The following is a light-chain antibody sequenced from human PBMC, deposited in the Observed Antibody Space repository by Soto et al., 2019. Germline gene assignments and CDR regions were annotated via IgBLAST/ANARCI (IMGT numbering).Light chain of an antibody. V-gene: IGLV2-11*01. CDR3: GSYAGSYYV. CDR1: SSDVGGYNY. CDR2: DVS. Sequence: QSALTQPRSVSGSPGQSVTISCTGTSSDVGGYNYVSWYQQHPGKAPKLMIYDVSKRPSGVPDRFSGSKSGNTASLTISGLQAEDEADYDCGSYAGSYYVFGTGTKLTVL. J-gene: IGLJ1*01.